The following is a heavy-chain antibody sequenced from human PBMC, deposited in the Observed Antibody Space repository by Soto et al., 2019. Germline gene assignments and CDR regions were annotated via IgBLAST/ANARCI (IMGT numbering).Heavy chain of an antibody. V-gene: IGHV3-33*01. CDR1: GFNFSSYG. CDR3: ARDGTGYSGYSGTLDY. D-gene: IGHD5-12*01. CDR2: IWDDGSNK. Sequence: QVQLVESGGGVVQPGRSLRLSCAASGFNFSSYGMHWVRQSPGKGLEWVAVIWDDGSNKYYADSVKGRFTISRDNSKNTLYLQMNSLRAEDTAVYYCARDGTGYSGYSGTLDYWGQGTLVTVSS. J-gene: IGHJ4*02.